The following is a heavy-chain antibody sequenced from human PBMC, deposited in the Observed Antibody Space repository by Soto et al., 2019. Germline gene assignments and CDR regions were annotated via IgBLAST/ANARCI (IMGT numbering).Heavy chain of an antibody. V-gene: IGHV3-11*01. CDR3: AISGIAAAGTSGGMDV. D-gene: IGHD6-13*01. Sequence: PVVSLSLSCAASGFTFSDYYMSWIRPAPGKGLEWVSYISSSGSTIYYADSVKGRFTISRDNAKNSLYLQMNSLRAEDTAVYYCAISGIAAAGTSGGMDVWGQGTTVTVSS. CDR2: ISSSGSTI. CDR1: GFTFSDYY. J-gene: IGHJ6*02.